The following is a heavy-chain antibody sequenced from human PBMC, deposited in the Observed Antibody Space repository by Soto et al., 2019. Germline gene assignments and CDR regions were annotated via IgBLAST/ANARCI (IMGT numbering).Heavy chain of an antibody. J-gene: IGHJ4*02. D-gene: IGHD6-13*01. Sequence: ETLSLTCAVSGYSISSGYYWGWIRQPPGKGLEWIGSIYHSGSTYYNPSLKSRVTISVDTSKNQFSLKLSSVTAADTAVYYCAREAALRDFDYWGQGTLVTVSS. CDR3: AREAALRDFDY. CDR2: IYHSGST. V-gene: IGHV4-38-2*02. CDR1: GYSISSGYY.